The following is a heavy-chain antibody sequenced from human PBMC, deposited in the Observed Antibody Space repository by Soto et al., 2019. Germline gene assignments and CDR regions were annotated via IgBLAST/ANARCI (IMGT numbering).Heavy chain of an antibody. CDR2: INHSGST. CDR3: ARATIPSGWYPYYYYYYMDV. CDR1: GGSFSGYY. D-gene: IGHD6-19*01. Sequence: PSETLSLTCAVYGGSFSGYYWSWIRQPPGKGLEWIGEINHSGSTNYNPSLKSRVTISVDTSKNQFSLKLSSVTAADTAVYYCARATIPSGWYPYYYYYYMDVWGKGTTVTVSS. V-gene: IGHV4-34*01. J-gene: IGHJ6*03.